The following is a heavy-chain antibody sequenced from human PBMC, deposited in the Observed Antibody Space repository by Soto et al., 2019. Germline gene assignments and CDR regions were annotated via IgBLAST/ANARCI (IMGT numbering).Heavy chain of an antibody. D-gene: IGHD3-16*02. Sequence: ASETLSLTCTVSGGSISSGGYYWSWIRQHPGKGLEWIGYIYYSGSTYYNPSLKSRVTISVDTSKNQFSLKLSSVTAADTAVYYCARGQDYDYVWGSYPPPSFDYWGQGTLVTVSS. V-gene: IGHV4-31*03. CDR2: IYYSGST. CDR1: GGSISSGGYY. J-gene: IGHJ4*02. CDR3: ARGQDYDYVWGSYPPPSFDY.